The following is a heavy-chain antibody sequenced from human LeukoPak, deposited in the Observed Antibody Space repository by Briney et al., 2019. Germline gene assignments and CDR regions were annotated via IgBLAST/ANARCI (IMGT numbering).Heavy chain of an antibody. Sequence: TLSLTCTVSGGSISSGDYYWSWIRQPPGKGLEWIGYIYYSGSTYYNPSLKSRVTISVDTSKNQFSLKLSSVTAADTAVYYCARAAYYYDSSGYQINDAFDIWGQGTMVTAPS. D-gene: IGHD3-22*01. CDR2: IYYSGST. J-gene: IGHJ3*02. CDR1: GGSISSGDYY. V-gene: IGHV4-30-4*01. CDR3: ARAAYYYDSSGYQINDAFDI.